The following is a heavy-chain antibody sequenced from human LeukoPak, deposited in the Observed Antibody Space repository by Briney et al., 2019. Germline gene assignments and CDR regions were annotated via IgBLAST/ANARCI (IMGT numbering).Heavy chain of an antibody. V-gene: IGHV1-2*02. D-gene: IGHD6-19*01. J-gene: IGHJ4*02. CDR3: ARVYSSGWYGNDY. CDR1: GYTFTGYY. Sequence: GASVKVSCKASGYTFTGYYMHWVRQAPGQGLEWMGWINPNSGGTNYAQKFQGRVTMTRDTSISTAYMELSRLRSDDTAVYYCARVYSSGWYGNDYWGQGTLVTVSS. CDR2: INPNSGGT.